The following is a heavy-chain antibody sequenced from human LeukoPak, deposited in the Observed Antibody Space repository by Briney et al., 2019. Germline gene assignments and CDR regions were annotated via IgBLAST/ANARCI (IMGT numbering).Heavy chain of an antibody. CDR1: GGSISGYY. V-gene: IGHV4-59*01. Sequence: SETLSLTCTVSGGSISGYYWNWLRQPPGKGLEWIGFIFYSGSPNYHPSLKSRVTISLDTSKNQFPLKVNSVTAADTAVYYCARLAAAAHNYYFDYWGQGTMVTVSS. D-gene: IGHD6-25*01. CDR3: ARLAAAAHNYYFDY. J-gene: IGHJ4*02. CDR2: IFYSGSP.